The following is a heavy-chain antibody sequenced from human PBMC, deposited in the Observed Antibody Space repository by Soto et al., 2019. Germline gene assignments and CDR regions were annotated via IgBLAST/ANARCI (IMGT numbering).Heavy chain of an antibody. J-gene: IGHJ2*01. CDR2: IIPIFGTA. CDR1: AGTFSSYA. Sequence: QVQLVQSGAEVKKPGSSVKVSCKASAGTFSSYAISWVRQAPGQGLEWMGGIIPIFGTANYAQKSQGRVTIXXHXSXXTANMEVSHMRAKDTAVYYCASKYDDSEPGGYFDLWGRGTLVTVSS. CDR3: ASKYDDSEPGGYFDL. V-gene: IGHV1-69*12. D-gene: IGHD4-17*01.